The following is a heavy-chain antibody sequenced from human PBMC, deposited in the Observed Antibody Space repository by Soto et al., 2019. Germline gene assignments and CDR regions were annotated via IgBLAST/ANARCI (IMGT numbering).Heavy chain of an antibody. J-gene: IGHJ2*01. CDR3: ASERVSNLEL. CDR2: TSSRTGRSK. V-gene: IGHV3-21*01. CDR1: VFTLTTYG. Sequence: GGSLRHSCAASVFTLTTYGMNWVRQAPGKGLEWVSFTSSRTGRSKEYPDSARGRFTVSRDNAKNSVYLQMNSRRVEDRAVYCSASERVSNLELWG.